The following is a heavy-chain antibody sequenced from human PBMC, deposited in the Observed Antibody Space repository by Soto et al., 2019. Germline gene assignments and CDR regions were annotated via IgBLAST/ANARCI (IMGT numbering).Heavy chain of an antibody. Sequence: QVQLVQSGAEVKKPGSSVKVSCKASGGTFSSYTISWVRQAPGQGLEWMGRIIPILGIANYAQKFQGRVTITADKSTSTAYMELSSLRSEDTAVYYCARDFAECSSTSCYSGWFDPWGQGTLVTVSS. CDR3: ARDFAECSSTSCYSGWFDP. CDR1: GGTFSSYT. J-gene: IGHJ5*02. V-gene: IGHV1-69*08. CDR2: IIPILGIA. D-gene: IGHD2-2*01.